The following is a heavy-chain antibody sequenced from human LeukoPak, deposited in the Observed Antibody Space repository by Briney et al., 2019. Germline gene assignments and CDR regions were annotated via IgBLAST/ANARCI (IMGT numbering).Heavy chain of an antibody. J-gene: IGHJ4*02. V-gene: IGHV1-2*06. CDR1: GYTFTGYY. D-gene: IGHD6-19*01. Sequence: ASVKVSCTASGYTFTGYYMHWVRQAPGQGLEWMGRINPNSGGTNYAQKFQGRVTMTRDTSISTAYMELSRLRSDDTAVYYCARATPGIAVANYWGQGTLVTVSS. CDR2: INPNSGGT. CDR3: ARATPGIAVANY.